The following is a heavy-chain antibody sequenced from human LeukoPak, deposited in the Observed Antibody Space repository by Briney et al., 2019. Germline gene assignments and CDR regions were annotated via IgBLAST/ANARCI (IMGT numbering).Heavy chain of an antibody. J-gene: IGHJ3*02. CDR3: TSQPKEGRDSPSAFDI. V-gene: IGHV1-2*02. CDR1: GYTFTGYY. Sequence: GASAKVSCKASGYTFTGYYMHWVRQAPGQGLEWMGWINPNSGGTNYAQKFQGRVTMTRDTSISTAYMELSRLRSDDTAVYYCTSQPKEGRDSPSAFDIWGQGTMVTVSS. CDR2: INPNSGGT. D-gene: IGHD3-22*01.